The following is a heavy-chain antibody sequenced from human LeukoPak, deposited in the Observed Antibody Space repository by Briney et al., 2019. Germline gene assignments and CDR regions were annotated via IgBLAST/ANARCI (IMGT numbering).Heavy chain of an antibody. D-gene: IGHD3-16*02. CDR1: GYRFTGCY. J-gene: IGHJ4*02. V-gene: IGHV1-2*02. CDR3: ARQQEVSGYFDY. CDR2: INPNSGVT. Sequence: GASVTVSCTASGYRFTGCYTHWVRQAPGQGLEWMGWINPNSGVTNYAQSFQGRVSMTRDTSISTAYMELSRLRSDDTAVYYCARQQEVSGYFDYWGQGTLVTVSS.